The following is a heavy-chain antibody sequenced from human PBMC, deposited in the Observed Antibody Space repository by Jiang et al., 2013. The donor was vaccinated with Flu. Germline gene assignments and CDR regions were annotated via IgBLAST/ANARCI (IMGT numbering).Heavy chain of an antibody. J-gene: IGHJ4*02. CDR3: ARARGALRFFYYFDY. CDR2: IYYSGST. CDR1: GGSISSSSYY. V-gene: IGHV4-39*07. D-gene: IGHD3-3*01. Sequence: GPGLVKPSETLSLTCTVSGGSISSSSYYWGWIRQPPGKGLEWIGSIYYSGSTYYNPSLKSRVTISVDTSKNQFSLKLSSVTAADTAVYYCARARGALRFFYYFDYWGQGTLVTVSS.